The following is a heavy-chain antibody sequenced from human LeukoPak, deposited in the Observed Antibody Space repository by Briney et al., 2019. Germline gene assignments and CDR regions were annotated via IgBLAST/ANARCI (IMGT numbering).Heavy chain of an antibody. D-gene: IGHD5-18*01. Sequence: SSETLSLTCTVSGGSISSYYWSWIRQPAGKGLEWIGRIYTSGSTIYNPSLKSRVTMSVDTSKNQFSLKLSSVTAADTAVYYCARDRVDTAMVRDHDAFDIWGQGTMVTVSS. CDR2: IYTSGST. CDR1: GGSISSYY. CDR3: ARDRVDTAMVRDHDAFDI. V-gene: IGHV4-4*07. J-gene: IGHJ3*02.